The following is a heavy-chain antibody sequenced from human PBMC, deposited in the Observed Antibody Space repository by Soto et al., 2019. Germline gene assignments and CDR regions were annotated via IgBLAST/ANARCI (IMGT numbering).Heavy chain of an antibody. J-gene: IGHJ4*02. CDR2: IYYSGTT. CDR1: GGSITSGGFY. Sequence: SETLSLTCTVSGGSITSGGFYWSWIRQHPGKGLESIGYIYYSGTTYYNPSLKSRITISLDTSKKQFSLKLTSVTAADTAVYFCARVRYYYGSSGYPEHRFDFWGQGTLLTVSS. D-gene: IGHD3-22*01. CDR3: ARVRYYYGSSGYPEHRFDF. V-gene: IGHV4-31*03.